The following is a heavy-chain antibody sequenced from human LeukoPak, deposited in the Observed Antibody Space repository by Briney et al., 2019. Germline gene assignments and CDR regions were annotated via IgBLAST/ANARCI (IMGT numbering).Heavy chain of an antibody. J-gene: IGHJ3*02. V-gene: IGHV4-61*01. CDR1: GGSVSSGSYY. CDR3: ARGGWLQHLDAFDI. CDR2: IYYSGST. Sequence: SETLSLTCTVSGGSVSSGSYYWSWIRQPPGKGLEWIGYIYYSGSTNYNPSLKSRVTISVDTSKNQFSLKLSSVTAADTAVYYCARGGWLQHLDAFDIWGQGTMVTVSS. D-gene: IGHD5-24*01.